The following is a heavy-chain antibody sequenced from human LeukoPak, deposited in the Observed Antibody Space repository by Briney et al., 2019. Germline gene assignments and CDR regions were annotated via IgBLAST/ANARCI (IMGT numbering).Heavy chain of an antibody. CDR1: GGSFSGYY. CDR2: IDHSGST. CDR3: ARGDYFDY. Sequence: SETLSLTCAVYGGSFSGYYWSWIRQPPGKGLEWIGEIDHSGSTNYNPSLKSRVTISVDTSKNQFSLKLSSVTAADTAVYYCARGDYFDYWGQGTLVTVSS. V-gene: IGHV4-34*01. J-gene: IGHJ4*02.